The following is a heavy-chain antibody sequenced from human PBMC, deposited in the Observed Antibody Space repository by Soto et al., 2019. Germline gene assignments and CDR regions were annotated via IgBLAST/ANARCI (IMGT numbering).Heavy chain of an antibody. CDR3: ARVSGWYHLDY. Sequence: ASVKVSCKASGYTFTSYAMHWVRQAPGQRLEWMGWINGGNGNTKYSQKFQGRVTITRDTSASTAYMELSSLRSEVTAVYYCARVSGWYHLDYWGQGTLVTVSS. V-gene: IGHV1-3*01. D-gene: IGHD6-19*01. CDR2: INGGNGNT. J-gene: IGHJ4*02. CDR1: GYTFTSYA.